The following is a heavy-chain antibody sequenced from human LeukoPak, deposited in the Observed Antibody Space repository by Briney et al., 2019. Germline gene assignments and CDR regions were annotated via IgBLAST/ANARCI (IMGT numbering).Heavy chain of an antibody. J-gene: IGHJ4*02. D-gene: IGHD5-12*01. CDR1: GFTFSGYS. CDR2: ISTTSRYI. Sequence: GGSLRLSCAASGFTFSGYSMNGVRQAPGKGLEWVSSISTTSRYIYYADSVKARFTVSRDNAKNSLYLQMNSLRAEDTAVYYCARGNSDYDHDYWGQGTLVTVSS. CDR3: ARGNSDYDHDY. V-gene: IGHV3-21*01.